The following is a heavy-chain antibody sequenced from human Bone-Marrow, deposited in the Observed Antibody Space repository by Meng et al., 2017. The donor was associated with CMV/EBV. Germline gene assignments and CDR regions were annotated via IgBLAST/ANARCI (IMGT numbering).Heavy chain of an antibody. Sequence: GGSLRLSCAASGFTFSNYAMSWVRQAPGKGLEWVSAITGSGGTTYYADSVKGRFTISRDNSKNTLYLQMNSLRAEDTAVYYCARDVGYLAFDYWGQGTLVTVSS. CDR1: GFTFSNYA. D-gene: IGHD2-15*01. V-gene: IGHV3-23*01. CDR3: ARDVGYLAFDY. J-gene: IGHJ4*02. CDR2: ITGSGGTT.